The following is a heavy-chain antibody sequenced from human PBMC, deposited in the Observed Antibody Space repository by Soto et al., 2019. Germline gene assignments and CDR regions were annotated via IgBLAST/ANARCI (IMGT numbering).Heavy chain of an antibody. CDR2: IIPIFGTA. Sequence: QVQLVQSGAEVKKPGSSVKVSCKDSGGTFSSYAISWVRQAPGQGLEWMGGIIPIFGTANYAQKFQGRVTITDDERTSKASMQRSRLRAEDTAVYYCAGDGADSSSYYGMDAWGQGTTVTVSS. J-gene: IGHJ6*02. V-gene: IGHV1-69*01. CDR3: AGDGADSSSYYGMDA. D-gene: IGHD6-6*01. CDR1: GGTFSSYA.